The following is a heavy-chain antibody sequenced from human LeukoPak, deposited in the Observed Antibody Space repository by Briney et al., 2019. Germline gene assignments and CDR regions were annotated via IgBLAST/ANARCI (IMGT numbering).Heavy chain of an antibody. J-gene: IGHJ4*02. CDR3: ARSDSSSWYSDY. D-gene: IGHD6-13*01. Sequence: GESLQISCKGSGYSFTSYWIGWVRQLPGKGLEWMGIIYPGDSDTRYSPSFQGQVTISADKSISTAYLQWSSLKASDTAVYYCARSDSSSWYSDYWGQGTLVTVSS. CDR1: GYSFTSYW. CDR2: IYPGDSDT. V-gene: IGHV5-51*01.